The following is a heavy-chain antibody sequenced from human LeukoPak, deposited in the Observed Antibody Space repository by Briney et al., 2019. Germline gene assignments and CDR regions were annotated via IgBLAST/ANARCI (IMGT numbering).Heavy chain of an antibody. Sequence: GGSLRLSCAASGFTFSSYGMHWVCQAPGKGLEWVAVIWYDGSNKYYADSVKGRFTISRDNSKNTLYLQMNSLRAEDTAVYYCARGGSITMVRGVIAYWGQGTLVTVSS. CDR1: GFTFSSYG. V-gene: IGHV3-33*01. CDR2: IWYDGSNK. CDR3: ARGGSITMVRGVIAY. J-gene: IGHJ4*02. D-gene: IGHD3-10*01.